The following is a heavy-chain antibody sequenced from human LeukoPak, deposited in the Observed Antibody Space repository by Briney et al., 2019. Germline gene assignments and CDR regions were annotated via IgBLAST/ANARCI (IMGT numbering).Heavy chain of an antibody. CDR3: ARADCRYCSSTSCYY. Sequence: PGGSLRLSCAASGFAFRTYGMHWVRQAPGKGLEWVAVISYDGSNKYYADSVKGRFTISRDNSKNTLYLQMNSLRAEDTAVYYCARADCRYCSSTSCYYWGQGTLVTVSS. V-gene: IGHV3-30*03. J-gene: IGHJ4*02. CDR1: GFAFRTYG. D-gene: IGHD2-2*01. CDR2: ISYDGSNK.